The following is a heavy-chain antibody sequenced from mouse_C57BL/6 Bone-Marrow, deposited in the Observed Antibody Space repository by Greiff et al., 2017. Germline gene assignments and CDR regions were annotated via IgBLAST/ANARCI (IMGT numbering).Heavy chain of an antibody. CDR1: GFTFSDYG. CDR3: ARAYYLAMDY. CDR2: ISSGSSTI. J-gene: IGHJ4*01. D-gene: IGHD1-1*01. V-gene: IGHV5-17*01. Sequence: EVKLMESGGGLVKPGGSLKLSCAASGFTFSDYGMHWVRQAPEKGLEWVAYISSGSSTIYYADTVKGRFTISRDNAKNTLFLQMTSLRSEDTAMYYCARAYYLAMDYWGQGTSVTVSS.